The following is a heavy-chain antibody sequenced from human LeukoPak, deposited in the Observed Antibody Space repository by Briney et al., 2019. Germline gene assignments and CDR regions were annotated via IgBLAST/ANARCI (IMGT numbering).Heavy chain of an antibody. J-gene: IGHJ5*02. V-gene: IGHV3-48*03. CDR3: ARAYYDILTGYYRDNWFDP. D-gene: IGHD3-9*01. Sequence: GGSLRLSCAASGLTFSSYEMNWVRQAPGKGLEWVSYISSSGGTIYYADSVKGRFTISRDNAKNSLYLQMNSLRAEDTAVYYCARAYYDILTGYYRDNWFDPWGQGTLVTVSS. CDR2: ISSSGGTI. CDR1: GLTFSSYE.